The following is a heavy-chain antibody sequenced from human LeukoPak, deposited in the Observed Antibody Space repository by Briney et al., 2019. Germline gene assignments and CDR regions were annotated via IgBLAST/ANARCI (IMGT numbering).Heavy chain of an antibody. D-gene: IGHD5-24*01. Sequence: PSQTLSLTCTVSGGSISSGSYYWSWIRQPAGKGLEWIGRIYTSGSTSYNPSLKSRVTISVDTSKNQFSLKLSSVTAADTAVYYCARDGVEMATTHWGQGTLVTVSS. CDR2: IYTSGST. CDR1: GGSISSGSYY. J-gene: IGHJ4*02. V-gene: IGHV4-61*02. CDR3: ARDGVEMATTH.